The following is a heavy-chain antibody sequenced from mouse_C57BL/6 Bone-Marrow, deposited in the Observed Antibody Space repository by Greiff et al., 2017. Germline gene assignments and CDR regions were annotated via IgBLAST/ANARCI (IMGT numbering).Heavy chain of an antibody. J-gene: IGHJ2*01. V-gene: IGHV5-6*01. CDR2: ISSGGSYT. CDR3: ARCTVVAPYFDY. D-gene: IGHD1-1*01. Sequence: EVMLVESGGDLVKPGGSLKLSCAASGFTFSSYGMSWVRQTPDQRLEWVATISSGGSYTYYPDSVKGRFTISRDNAKNTLYLQMSSLKSEDTAMYYCARCTVVAPYFDYWGQGTTLTVSS. CDR1: GFTFSSYG.